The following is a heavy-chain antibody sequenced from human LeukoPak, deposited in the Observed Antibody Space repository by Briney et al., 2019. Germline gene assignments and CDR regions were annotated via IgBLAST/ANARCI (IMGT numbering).Heavy chain of an antibody. CDR1: GFTFSNAW. Sequence: PGGSLRLSCAASGFTFSNAWMSWVRQAPGKGLEWVGRIKSKTDGGTTDYAAPVKGRFTISRDNSKNTLYLQMNSLRAEGTAVYYCAKLSRSGEGSDYWGQGTLVTVSS. D-gene: IGHD2-2*01. J-gene: IGHJ4*02. V-gene: IGHV3-15*01. CDR3: AKLSRSGEGSDY. CDR2: IKSKTDGGTT.